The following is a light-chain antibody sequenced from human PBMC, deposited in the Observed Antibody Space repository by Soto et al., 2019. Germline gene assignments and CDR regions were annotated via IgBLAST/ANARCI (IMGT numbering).Light chain of an antibody. V-gene: IGKV3-11*01. CDR3: QQLSNWPREYT. CDR1: QSVTTY. CDR2: DVS. J-gene: IGKJ2*01. Sequence: ETVLTQSPATLSLSPGEIATLSCRASQSVTTYLAWYRQKPGRAPRLLIYDVSNRATGIPARFSGSGSGTDSTLTISSLDPEGSAVDYCQQLSNWPREYTFGQGTKLEI.